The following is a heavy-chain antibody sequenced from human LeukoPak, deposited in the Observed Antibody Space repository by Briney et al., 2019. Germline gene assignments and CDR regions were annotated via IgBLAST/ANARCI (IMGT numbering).Heavy chain of an antibody. CDR3: ARHTTSTPIDY. V-gene: IGHV4-39*01. J-gene: IGHJ4*02. D-gene: IGHD1-14*01. Sequence: SETLSLTCTVSGGSISSSSYYWGWIRQPPGKGLEWIGSIYYSGSTYYNPSLKSRVTISVDTSKNQFSLKLSSVTAADTAVYYCARHTTSTPIDYWGQGTLVTVPS. CDR1: GGSISSSSYY. CDR2: IYYSGST.